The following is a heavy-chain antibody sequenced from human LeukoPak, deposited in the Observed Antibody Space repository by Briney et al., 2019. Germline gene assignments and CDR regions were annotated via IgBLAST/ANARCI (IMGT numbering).Heavy chain of an antibody. V-gene: IGHV4-59*01. D-gene: IGHD2-15*01. CDR1: GGSISPYY. J-gene: IGHJ4*02. CDR2: IYYSGTT. CDR3: ARDRASAGGFDY. Sequence: SETLSLTCSVSGGSISPYYWSWIGQPPGKGLEWIGYIYYSGTTNYNPSLQSRVTISVATSKNQFSLKLSSVTAADTALYYCARDRASAGGFDYWGQGTLVTVSS.